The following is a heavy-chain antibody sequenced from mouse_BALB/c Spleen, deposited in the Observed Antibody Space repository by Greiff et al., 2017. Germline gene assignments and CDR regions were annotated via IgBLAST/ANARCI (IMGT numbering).Heavy chain of an antibody. J-gene: IGHJ4*01. CDR3: ASAYYYGSSYYAMDY. CDR1: GYTFTSYV. V-gene: IGHV1-14*01. CDR2: INPYNDGT. D-gene: IGHD1-1*01. Sequence: VQLQQSGPELVKPGASVKMSCKASGYTFTSYVMHWVKQKPGQRLEWIGYINPYNDGTKYNEKFKGKATLTSDKSSSTAYMELSSLTSEDSAVYYCASAYYYGSSYYAMDYWGQGTSVTVSS.